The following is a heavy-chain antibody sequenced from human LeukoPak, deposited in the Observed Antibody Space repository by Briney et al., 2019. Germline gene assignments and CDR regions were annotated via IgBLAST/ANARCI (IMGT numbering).Heavy chain of an antibody. CDR3: ARRREMAKRSLDY. CDR2: ISGNSNTI. D-gene: IGHD5-24*01. CDR1: EFTFSDYY. V-gene: IGHV3-11*01. J-gene: IGHJ4*02. Sequence: GGSLRLSCAASEFTFSDYYMSWLRQAPGKGLEWVSYISGNSNTIYYADSVKGRFTISRDNAKNSLYLQMNSLRAEDTAVYYCARRREMAKRSLDYWGQGTLVIVSS.